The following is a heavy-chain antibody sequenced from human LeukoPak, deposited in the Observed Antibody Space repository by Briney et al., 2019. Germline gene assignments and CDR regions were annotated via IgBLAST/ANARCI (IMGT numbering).Heavy chain of an antibody. J-gene: IGHJ5*02. Sequence: ASVKVSCKASGGTFSSYAISWVRQAPGQGLEWMGGLIPIFGTANYAQKFQGRVTITADESTSTAYMELSSLRSEDTAVYYCARACGGGSCRRNWFDPWGQGTLVTVSS. V-gene: IGHV1-69*13. CDR2: LIPIFGTA. CDR1: GGTFSSYA. D-gene: IGHD2-15*01. CDR3: ARACGGGSCRRNWFDP.